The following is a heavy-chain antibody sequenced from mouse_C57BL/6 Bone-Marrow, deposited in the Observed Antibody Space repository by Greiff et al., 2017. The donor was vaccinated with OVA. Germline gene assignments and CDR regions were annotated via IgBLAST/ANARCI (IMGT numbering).Heavy chain of an antibody. Sequence: EVQLQQSVAELVRPGASVKLSCTASGFNIKNTYMHWVKQRPEQGLEWIGRIDPANGNTKYAPKFQGKATITANTSSNTAYLQLSSLTSEDTAIYYCARCSDYCGSTLPFAYWGQGTLVTVSA. J-gene: IGHJ3*01. D-gene: IGHD1-1*01. CDR1: GFNIKNTY. V-gene: IGHV14-3*01. CDR3: ARCSDYCGSTLPFAY. CDR2: IDPANGNT.